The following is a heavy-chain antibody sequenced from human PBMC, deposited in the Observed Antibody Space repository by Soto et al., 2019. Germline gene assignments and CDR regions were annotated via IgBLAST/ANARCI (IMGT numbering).Heavy chain of an antibody. Sequence: GESLKISCKGSGYSFTSYWIGWVRQMPGKGLEWMGIIYPGDSDTRYSPSFQGQVTISADKSISTAYLQWSSLKASDTAMYYCARRRKTIFADRYYMDVWGKGTTVTVSS. J-gene: IGHJ6*03. CDR3: ARRRKTIFADRYYMDV. D-gene: IGHD3-3*01. CDR2: IYPGDSDT. CDR1: GYSFTSYW. V-gene: IGHV5-51*01.